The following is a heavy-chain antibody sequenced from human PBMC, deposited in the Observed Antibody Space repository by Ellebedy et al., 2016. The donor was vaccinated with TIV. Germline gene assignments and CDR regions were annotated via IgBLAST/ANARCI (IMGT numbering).Heavy chain of an antibody. Sequence: GESLKISCAASGFSFSDWYMDWVRQAPGRGLEWVGRIKNKADSYTTHYAASVKGRFTISRDNSKNSLYLQMDSLNTEDTAVYYCARDNWGSYDYWGQGTLVTVPS. CDR3: ARDNWGSYDY. CDR2: IKNKADSYTT. D-gene: IGHD3-16*01. CDR1: GFSFSDWY. J-gene: IGHJ4*02. V-gene: IGHV3-72*01.